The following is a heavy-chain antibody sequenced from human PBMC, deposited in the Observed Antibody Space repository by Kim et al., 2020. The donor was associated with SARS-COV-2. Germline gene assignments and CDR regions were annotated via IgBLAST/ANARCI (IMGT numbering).Heavy chain of an antibody. CDR3: AGAPGFDYYSPPDL. D-gene: IGHD3-10*01. CDR2: INWNGGST. CDR1: GFTFDDYG. J-gene: IGHJ2*01. Sequence: GGSLRLSCAASGFTFDDYGMSWVRQAPGKGLEWVSGINWNGGSTGYADSVKGRFTISRDNAKNCLYLQMKRLRAGDTALYNCAGAPGFDYYSPPDLWGRG. V-gene: IGHV3-20*01.